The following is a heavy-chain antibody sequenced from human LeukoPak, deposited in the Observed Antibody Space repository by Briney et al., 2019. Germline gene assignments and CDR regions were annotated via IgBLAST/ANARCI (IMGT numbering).Heavy chain of an antibody. D-gene: IGHD6-19*01. CDR3: ARAGILGAVAGRLDY. Sequence: RPGGSLRLSCAASGFTFDDYGMSWVRQAPGKGLEWASGINWNGGSTGYADSVKGRFTISRDNAKNSLYLQMNSLRAEDTALYYCARAGILGAVAGRLDYWGQGTLVTVSS. CDR1: GFTFDDYG. V-gene: IGHV3-20*04. CDR2: INWNGGST. J-gene: IGHJ4*02.